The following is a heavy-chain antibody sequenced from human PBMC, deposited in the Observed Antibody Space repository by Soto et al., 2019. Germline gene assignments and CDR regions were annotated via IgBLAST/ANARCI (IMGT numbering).Heavy chain of an antibody. J-gene: IGHJ6*02. CDR1: GGSISRYY. D-gene: IGHD2-21*02. CDR2: MYNTGST. Sequence: SETLSLTCTVSGGSISRYYWSWIRQPPGKGLEWIGYMYNTGSTIYNPSLKSRVTISVDTSKNQFSLKLNSVTAADTAVYYCARDLWGYCGAACYPPDVWGQGTTVTVSS. V-gene: IGHV4-59*01. CDR3: ARDLWGYCGAACYPPDV.